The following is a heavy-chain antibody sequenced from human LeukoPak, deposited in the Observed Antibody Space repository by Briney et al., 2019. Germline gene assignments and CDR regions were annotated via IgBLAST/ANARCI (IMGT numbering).Heavy chain of an antibody. D-gene: IGHD2-15*01. CDR3: TRSRGYCSDGTCYDFDY. Sequence: GESLKISCKGSGYRFSNYWIGWVRQMPGKGLEWMGIIYPGDSNTRHSPSVQGQVTISADKSITTAYLQWSSLKASDTAMYYCTRSRGYCSDGTCYDFDYWGQGTLVTVSS. J-gene: IGHJ4*02. CDR1: GYRFSNYW. CDR2: IYPGDSNT. V-gene: IGHV5-51*01.